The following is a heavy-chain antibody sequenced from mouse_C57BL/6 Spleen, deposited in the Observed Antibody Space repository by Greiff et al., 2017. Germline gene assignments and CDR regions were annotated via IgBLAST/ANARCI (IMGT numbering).Heavy chain of an antibody. CDR1: GYTFTSSG. CDR2: IYPRSGNT. J-gene: IGHJ2*01. D-gene: IGHD2-1*01. CDR3: RGGNFYFDY. Sequence: VQLQQSGAELARPGASVKLSCKASGYTFTSSGISWVKQRTGQGLEWIGEIYPRSGNTYYNEKFKGKATLTADKSSSTAYMELRSLTSEDSAVYFCRGGNFYFDYWGQGTTLTVSS. V-gene: IGHV1-81*01.